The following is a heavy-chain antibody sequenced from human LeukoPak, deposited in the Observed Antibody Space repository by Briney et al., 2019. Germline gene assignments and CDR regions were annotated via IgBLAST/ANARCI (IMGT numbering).Heavy chain of an antibody. Sequence: GGSLRLSCIVSGLPFSDAWVSWVRQAPGKGLEWVGRIKSKGSGGTADYGAPVKDRFAISRDDLENTVYLQMSSLKTEDTAVYYCSWIRGALGYYYMDVWGKGAPVTISS. D-gene: IGHD3-10*01. J-gene: IGHJ6*03. V-gene: IGHV3-15*01. CDR1: GLPFSDAW. CDR2: IKSKGSGGTA. CDR3: SWIRGALGYYYMDV.